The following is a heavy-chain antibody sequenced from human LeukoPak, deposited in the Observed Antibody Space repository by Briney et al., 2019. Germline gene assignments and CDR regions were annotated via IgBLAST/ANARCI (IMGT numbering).Heavy chain of an antibody. V-gene: IGHV1-69*04. CDR1: GGTFSSYA. Sequence: SVKVSCKASGGTFSSYAISWVRQAPGQGLEWMGRIIPILGIANYAQKFQGRVKITADKSTRKAYMELSSLRSEDMAVYYCARGDIVATTPEGSVDYYYYYGMDVWGQGTTVTVSS. CDR2: IIPILGIA. J-gene: IGHJ6*02. D-gene: IGHD5-12*01. CDR3: ARGDIVATTPEGSVDYYYYYGMDV.